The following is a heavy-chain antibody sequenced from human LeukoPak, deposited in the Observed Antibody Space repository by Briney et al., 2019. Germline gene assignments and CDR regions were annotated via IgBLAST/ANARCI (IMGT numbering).Heavy chain of an antibody. V-gene: IGHV4-59*01. CDR2: TYNSGST. Sequence: SETLSLTCTVSGGSISSYYWSWIRQPPGKGMEWVGYTYNSGSTNYNPSLKSRVTISVDTSKNQFSLKLNSVTAADTAVYYCARARPDTAMAVDYCGQGTLVTVSS. D-gene: IGHD5-18*01. CDR1: GGSISSYY. CDR3: ARARPDTAMAVDY. J-gene: IGHJ4*02.